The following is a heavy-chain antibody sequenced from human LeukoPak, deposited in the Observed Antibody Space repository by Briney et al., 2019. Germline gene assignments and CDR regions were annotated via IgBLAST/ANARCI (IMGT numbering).Heavy chain of an antibody. J-gene: IGHJ5*02. Sequence: PGGSLRLSCVASGFRFSTYWLTWVRQAPGKGLEWVASIKEDGGEKYYVDSVKGRFTISRDNSKNTLYLQMNSLRAEDTAVYYCARVGVVVVAATLWNWFDPWGQGALVTVSS. V-gene: IGHV3-7*03. CDR1: GFRFSTYW. CDR2: IKEDGGEK. CDR3: ARVGVVVVAATLWNWFDP. D-gene: IGHD2-15*01.